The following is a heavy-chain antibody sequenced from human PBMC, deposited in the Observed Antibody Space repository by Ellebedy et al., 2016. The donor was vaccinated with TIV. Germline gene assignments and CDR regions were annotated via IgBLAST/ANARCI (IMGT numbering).Heavy chain of an antibody. CDR1: GGTFSNYP. D-gene: IGHD3-22*01. CDR3: ARVHDSSGYYYY. V-gene: IGHV1-69*04. CDR2: IVPMLGIT. J-gene: IGHJ4*02. Sequence: AASVKVSCKASGGTFSNYPLSWVRQAPGQGLEWMGRIVPMLGITDYAQKFQGRVTITGDKATRTAYMELSSLRSEDTAVYYCARVHDSSGYYYYWGQGTLVTVSS.